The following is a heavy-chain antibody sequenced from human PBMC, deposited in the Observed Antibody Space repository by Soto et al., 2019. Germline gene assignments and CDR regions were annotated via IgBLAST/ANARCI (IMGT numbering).Heavy chain of an antibody. CDR3: ARQFDSDTTGYYYDY. D-gene: IGHD3-22*01. Sequence: SVKVSCKASGGTFSRNTISWVRQAPGQGLEWMGGIMPIFGSANYAQKFQGRVTITADENTRTVYMELSRLRSEDTAVYYCARQFDSDTTGYYYDYWGQGTLVTVSS. CDR1: GGTFSRNT. V-gene: IGHV1-69*13. CDR2: IMPIFGSA. J-gene: IGHJ4*02.